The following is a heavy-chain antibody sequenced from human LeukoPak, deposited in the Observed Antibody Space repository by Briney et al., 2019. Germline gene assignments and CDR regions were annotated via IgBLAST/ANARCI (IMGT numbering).Heavy chain of an antibody. J-gene: IGHJ3*02. CDR1: GFTFSSYW. D-gene: IGHD5-18*01. CDR3: ARDLHPYRPALPDAFDI. Sequence: GGSLRLSCAASGFTFSSYWMSWVRQAPGKGLEWVANIKQDGSEKYYVDSVKGRFTISRDNAKNSLYLQMNSLRAEDTAVYYCARDLHPYRPALPDAFDIWGQGTMVTVSS. CDR2: IKQDGSEK. V-gene: IGHV3-7*01.